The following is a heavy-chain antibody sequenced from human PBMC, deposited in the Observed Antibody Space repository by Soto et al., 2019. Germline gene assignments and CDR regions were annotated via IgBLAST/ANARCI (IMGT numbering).Heavy chain of an antibody. Sequence: ASVKVPCKASGYTFTGYYMHWVRQAPGQGLEWMGWINPNSGGTNYAQKFQGWVTMTRDTSISTAYMELSRLRSDDTAVYYCARASSYDFWSGPSSHYYGMDVWGQGTTVTVSS. CDR2: INPNSGGT. J-gene: IGHJ6*02. D-gene: IGHD3-3*01. CDR3: ARASSYDFWSGPSSHYYGMDV. CDR1: GYTFTGYY. V-gene: IGHV1-2*04.